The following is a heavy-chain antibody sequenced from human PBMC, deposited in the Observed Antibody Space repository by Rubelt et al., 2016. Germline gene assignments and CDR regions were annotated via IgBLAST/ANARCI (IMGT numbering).Heavy chain of an antibody. CDR2: ISGSGGST. J-gene: IGHJ2*01. CDR3: AKEAAAGHFDL. Sequence: GKGLEWVSAISGSGGSTYYADSVKGRFTISRDNSKNTLYLQMNSLRAEDTAVYYCAKEAAAGHFDLWGRGTLVTVSS. V-gene: IGHV3-23*01. D-gene: IGHD6-13*01.